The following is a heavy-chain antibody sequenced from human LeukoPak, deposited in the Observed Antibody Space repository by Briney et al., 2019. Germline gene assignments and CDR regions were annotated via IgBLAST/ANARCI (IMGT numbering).Heavy chain of an antibody. CDR1: GGSISSGDYY. V-gene: IGHV4-30-4*01. Sequence: PSETLSLTCTVSGGSISSGDYYWSWIRQPPGKGLEWIGYIYYSGSTYYNPSLKSRVTISVDTSKNQFSLKLSSVTAADTAVYYCARYMVRGVKGDYWGQGTLVTVSS. D-gene: IGHD3-10*01. J-gene: IGHJ4*02. CDR3: ARYMVRGVKGDY. CDR2: IYYSGST.